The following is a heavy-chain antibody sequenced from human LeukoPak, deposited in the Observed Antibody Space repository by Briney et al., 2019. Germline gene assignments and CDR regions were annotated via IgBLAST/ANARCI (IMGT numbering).Heavy chain of an antibody. CDR3: AGDGGYDLYGMDV. J-gene: IGHJ6*02. CDR1: GGSISSYY. D-gene: IGHD5-12*01. V-gene: IGHV4-59*01. Sequence: SETLSLTCTVSGGSISSYYWSWIRQPPGKGLEWIGYIYYSGSTNYNPSLKSRVTISVDTSKNQFSLKLSSVTAADTAVYYYAGDGGYDLYGMDVWGQGTTVTVSS. CDR2: IYYSGST.